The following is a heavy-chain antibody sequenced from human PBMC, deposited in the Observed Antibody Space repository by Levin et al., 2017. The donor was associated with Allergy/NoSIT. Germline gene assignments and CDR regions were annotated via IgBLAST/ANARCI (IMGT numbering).Heavy chain of an antibody. V-gene: IGHV3-23*01. J-gene: IGHJ6*02. Sequence: LSLTCAASGFPFTSFAMSWVRQGPGKGLEWVSFIGGSGVTTYYADSVKGRFTISRDNSKNTLYLQMNSLRAEDTAVYYCAKDFADYGRFGDYYYGMDVWGQGTTVTVSS. D-gene: IGHD4-17*01. CDR1: GFPFTSFA. CDR2: IGGSGVTT. CDR3: AKDFADYGRFGDYYYGMDV.